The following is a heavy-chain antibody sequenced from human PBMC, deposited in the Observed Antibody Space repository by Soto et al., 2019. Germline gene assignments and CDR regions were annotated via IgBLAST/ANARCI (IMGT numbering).Heavy chain of an antibody. CDR1: GDSVSSNSAA. Sequence: SQTLSLTCAISGDSVSSNSAAWNWIRQSPSRGLEWLGRTYYRSKWYNDYAVSVKSRITINPDTSKNQFSLQLNSVTPEDTAVYYCVRAPYCSGGSCYYENWFDPWGQGTLVTVSS. CDR2: TYYRSKWYN. D-gene: IGHD2-15*01. J-gene: IGHJ5*02. CDR3: VRAPYCSGGSCYYENWFDP. V-gene: IGHV6-1*01.